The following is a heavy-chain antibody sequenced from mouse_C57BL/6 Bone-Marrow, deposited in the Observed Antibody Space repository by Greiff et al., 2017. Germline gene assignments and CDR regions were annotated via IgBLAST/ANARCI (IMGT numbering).Heavy chain of an antibody. D-gene: IGHD1-1*01. Sequence: QVQLQQSGAELVRPGTSVKVSCKASGYAFTNYLIEWVKQRPGQGLEWIGVINPGSGGTNYNEKFKGKATLTADNSSSTAYMQLSSLTSESSAVYVCARSGVTTVAGYFDVWGTGTTVTVSS. CDR2: INPGSGGT. CDR3: ARSGVTTVAGYFDV. CDR1: GYAFTNYL. J-gene: IGHJ1*03. V-gene: IGHV1-54*01.